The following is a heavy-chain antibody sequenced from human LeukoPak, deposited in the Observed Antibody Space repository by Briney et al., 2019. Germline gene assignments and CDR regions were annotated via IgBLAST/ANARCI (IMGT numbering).Heavy chain of an antibody. V-gene: IGHV1-2*02. CDR2: IRPDSGGT. D-gene: IGHD3-10*01. J-gene: IGHJ4*02. Sequence: ASVKVSCKASGYTFIGYYIHWVRLAPGQGLEWMGWIRPDSGGTNDAQSFQGRVTMTRDTSISTVYMELTSLRSDDTAVYYCARVGYGFGEVLNFDYWGQGTLVTVSS. CDR1: GYTFIGYY. CDR3: ARVGYGFGEVLNFDY.